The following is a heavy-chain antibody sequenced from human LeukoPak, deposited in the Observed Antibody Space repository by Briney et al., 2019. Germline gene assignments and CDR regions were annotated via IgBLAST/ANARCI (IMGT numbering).Heavy chain of an antibody. D-gene: IGHD3-10*01. J-gene: IGHJ5*02. CDR3: ARGVPHYGSARNNWSDP. Sequence: ASVKVSCKASGYTFTSYAMHWVRQAPGQRLEWMGWINAGNGNTKYSQKFQGRVTITRDTSASTAYMELSSLRSEDTAVYYCARGVPHYGSARNNWSDPWGQGTLVTVSS. V-gene: IGHV1-3*01. CDR1: GYTFTSYA. CDR2: INAGNGNT.